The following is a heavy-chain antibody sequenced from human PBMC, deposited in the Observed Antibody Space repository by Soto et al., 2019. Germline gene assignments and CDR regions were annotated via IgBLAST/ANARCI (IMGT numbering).Heavy chain of an antibody. CDR1: GASIGSGGW. CDR2: IFHDGNT. Sequence: QVHLQESGPGLVKPSETLSLTCAVSGASIGSGGWWSWVRQPPGKGREWIAEIFHDGNTNYSPSLKSRVTISVDKSQNPFSLNVYSVTAADTAVYYCARHEGWTGPDQWGQGTLVTVSS. V-gene: IGHV4-4*02. J-gene: IGHJ5*02. CDR3: ARHEGWTGPDQ. D-gene: IGHD2-8*02.